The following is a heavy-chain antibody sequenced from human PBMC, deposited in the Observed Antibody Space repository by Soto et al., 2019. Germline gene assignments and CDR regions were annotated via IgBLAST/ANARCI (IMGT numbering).Heavy chain of an antibody. D-gene: IGHD1-26*01. Sequence: GASVKVSCKASGYTFTGYYMHWVRQAPGQGLEWMGWINPNSGGTNYAQKFQGWVTMTRDTSISTAYMELSRLRSDDTAVYYCARGYWESTPNPNAIYFQHWGQGTLVTVSS. V-gene: IGHV1-2*04. CDR3: ARGYWESTPNPNAIYFQH. CDR2: INPNSGGT. J-gene: IGHJ1*01. CDR1: GYTFTGYY.